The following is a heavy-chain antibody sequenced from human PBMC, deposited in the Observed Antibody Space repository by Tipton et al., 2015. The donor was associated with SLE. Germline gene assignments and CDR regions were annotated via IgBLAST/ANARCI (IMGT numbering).Heavy chain of an antibody. J-gene: IGHJ2*01. CDR1: GGSISSSSYY. V-gene: IGHV4-39*01. Sequence: TLSLTCTVSGGSISSSSYYWGWIRQPPGKGLEWIGSIYYSGSTYYNPSLKSRVTISGDTSKTQFTLKLSSVTAADTAVYYCAPSIAARPRDWYFDLWGRGTLVTVSS. D-gene: IGHD6-6*01. CDR2: IYYSGST. CDR3: APSIAARPRDWYFDL.